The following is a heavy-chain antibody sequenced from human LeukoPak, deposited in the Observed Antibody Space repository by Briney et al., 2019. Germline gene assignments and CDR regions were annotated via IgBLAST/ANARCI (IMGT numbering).Heavy chain of an antibody. D-gene: IGHD2-2*01. CDR3: ARGGVVVPAAGDY. CDR1: GYTFTVYY. J-gene: IGHJ4*02. CDR2: INPNSGGT. V-gene: IGHV1-2*02. Sequence: ASVTVSCKASGYTFTVYYMHWVRQAPGQGLEWMGWINPNSGGTNYAQKFQGRVTMTRDTSISTAYMELSRLRSDDTAVYYCARGGVVVPAAGDYWGQGTLVTVSS.